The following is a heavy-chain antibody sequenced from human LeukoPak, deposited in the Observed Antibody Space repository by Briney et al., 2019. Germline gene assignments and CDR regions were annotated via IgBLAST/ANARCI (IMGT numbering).Heavy chain of an antibody. D-gene: IGHD3-22*01. J-gene: IGHJ6*04. CDR1: GGTFSSCA. Sequence: ASVKVSCKASGGTFSSCAISWVRQAPGQGLEWMGVIDPSAGSTTYAQKFQGRVTMTRDTATSTVYMELSSLRSEDTAVYYCARAHYASSNIKVPFDVWGKGTTVTVSS. CDR2: IDPSAGST. V-gene: IGHV1-46*01. CDR3: ARAHYASSNIKVPFDV.